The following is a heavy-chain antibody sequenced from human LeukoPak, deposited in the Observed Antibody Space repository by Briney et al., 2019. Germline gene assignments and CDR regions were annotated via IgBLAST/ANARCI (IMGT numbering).Heavy chain of an antibody. V-gene: IGHV5-51*01. D-gene: IGHD4-17*01. CDR3: ARLTTTVTRFFDY. Sequence: GESLKISCKGSRYSFTSYWIGWVRQMPGKGLEWMGIIYPGDSDTRYSPSFQGQVTISADKSISTAYLQWSGLKASDTAMYYCARLTTTVTRFFDYWGREPWSPSPQ. J-gene: IGHJ4*02. CDR2: IYPGDSDT. CDR1: RYSFTSYW.